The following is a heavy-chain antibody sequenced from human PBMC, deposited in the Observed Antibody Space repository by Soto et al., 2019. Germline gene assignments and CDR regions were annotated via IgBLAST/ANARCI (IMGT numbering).Heavy chain of an antibody. CDR3: ARLPNDYGDYGYFDY. Sequence: EVQLVQSGAEVKKPGESLKISCKGSGYSFTSYWIGWVRQMPGKGLEWMGIIYPGDSDTRYSPSFQGQVTISADKSISTAYLQWSSLKASDTDMYYCARLPNDYGDYGYFDYWGQGTLVTVSS. CDR2: IYPGDSDT. J-gene: IGHJ4*02. V-gene: IGHV5-51*01. CDR1: GYSFTSYW. D-gene: IGHD4-17*01.